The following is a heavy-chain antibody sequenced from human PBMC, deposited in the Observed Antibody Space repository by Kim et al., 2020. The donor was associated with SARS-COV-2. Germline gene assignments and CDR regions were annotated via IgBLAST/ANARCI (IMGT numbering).Heavy chain of an antibody. CDR1: GYTFTSYG. CDR2: ISAYNGNT. D-gene: IGHD3-22*01. Sequence: ASVKVSCKASGYTFTSYGISWVRQAPGQGLEWMGWISAYNGNTNYAQKLQGRVTMTTDTSTSTAYMELRSLRSDDTAVYYCARDYDSSGYYYFDYWGQGTLVTVSS. V-gene: IGHV1-18*04. CDR3: ARDYDSSGYYYFDY. J-gene: IGHJ4*02.